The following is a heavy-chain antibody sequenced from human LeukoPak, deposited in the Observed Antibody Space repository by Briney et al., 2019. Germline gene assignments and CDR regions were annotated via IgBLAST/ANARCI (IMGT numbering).Heavy chain of an antibody. D-gene: IGHD2-15*01. Sequence: GGSLRLSCAASGFTFSSYAMSWVRQAPGKGLEWVSAISGSGGSTYYADSVKGRFTISRDNSKNTLYLQMNSLRAEDTAVYYCAKDSRLGYCSGGSCYSDYWGQGTLVTVSS. CDR2: ISGSGGST. V-gene: IGHV3-23*01. J-gene: IGHJ4*02. CDR3: AKDSRLGYCSGGSCYSDY. CDR1: GFTFSSYA.